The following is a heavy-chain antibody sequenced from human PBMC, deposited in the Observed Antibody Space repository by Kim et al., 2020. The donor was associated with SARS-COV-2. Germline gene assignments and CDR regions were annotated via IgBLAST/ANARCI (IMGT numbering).Heavy chain of an antibody. CDR1: GGSISSYY. CDR2: IYYSGST. CDR3: ARRLGADY. Sequence: SETLSLTCTVSGGSISSYYWSWIRQPPGKGLEWIGYIYYSGSTNYNPSLKSRVTISVDTSKNQFSLKLSSVTAADTAVYYCARRLGADYWGQGTLVTVSS. V-gene: IGHV4-59*08. J-gene: IGHJ4*02. D-gene: IGHD1-26*01.